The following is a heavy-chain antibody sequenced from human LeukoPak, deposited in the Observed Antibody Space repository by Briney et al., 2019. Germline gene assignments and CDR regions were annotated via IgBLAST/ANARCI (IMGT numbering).Heavy chain of an antibody. CDR3: AKGLSQAAFS. J-gene: IGHJ4*02. D-gene: IGHD2-15*01. CDR1: GFTFDISG. Sequence: PGGSLRLSCAASGFTFDISGMHWVRQDPGKGLEWVALISSDGSGKYYADSLKGRFTISRDNSKNTLYLQMNSLRPGDTAEYYCAKGLSQAAFSGGQGTLVTVSS. CDR2: ISSDGSGK. V-gene: IGHV3-30*18.